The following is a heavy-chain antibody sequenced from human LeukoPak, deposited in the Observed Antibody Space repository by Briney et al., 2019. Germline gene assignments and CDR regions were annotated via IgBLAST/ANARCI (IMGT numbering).Heavy chain of an antibody. CDR3: ARDGGRMDY. Sequence: PGGSLRLSCAASGFTFSCYSMNWVRQAPGKGLEWVSIISSSSSYIYYTDSVKGRFTVSRDNAKNLLYLQMNSLRVEDTAVYYCARDGGRMDYWGQGPLVTVSS. V-gene: IGHV3-21*01. CDR2: ISSSSSYI. CDR1: GFTFSCYS. J-gene: IGHJ4*02. D-gene: IGHD3-16*01.